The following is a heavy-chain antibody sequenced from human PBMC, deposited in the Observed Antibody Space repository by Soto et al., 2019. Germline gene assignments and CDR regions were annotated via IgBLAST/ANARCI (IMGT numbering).Heavy chain of an antibody. J-gene: IGHJ4*02. D-gene: IGHD4-17*01. CDR3: AKGLYGDYLRFDY. CDR1: GFSFGSYA. V-gene: IGHV3-23*01. CDR2: ISGSGGHT. Sequence: PGGSLRLSCSASGFSFGSYAMSWVRQAPGKGLEWVSSISGSGGHTYYADSVKGRFTISRDNSKNTLYLQMNSLRAEDTAVYYCAKGLYGDYLRFDYWGQGTLVTVSS.